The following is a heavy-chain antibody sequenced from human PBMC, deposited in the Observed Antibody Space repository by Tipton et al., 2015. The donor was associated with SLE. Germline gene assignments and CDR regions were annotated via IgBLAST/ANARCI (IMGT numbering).Heavy chain of an antibody. J-gene: IGHJ4*02. CDR2: ISYDGSNK. Sequence: SLRLSCAASGFTFSSYAMHWVRQAPGKGLEGVAVISYDGSNKYYADSVKGRFTISRDNSKNTLYLQMNSLRAEDTAVYYCASSLLWFGAPSYFDYWGQGTLVTFSS. V-gene: IGHV3-30*04. CDR1: GFTFSSYA. CDR3: ASSLLWFGAPSYFDY. D-gene: IGHD3-10*01.